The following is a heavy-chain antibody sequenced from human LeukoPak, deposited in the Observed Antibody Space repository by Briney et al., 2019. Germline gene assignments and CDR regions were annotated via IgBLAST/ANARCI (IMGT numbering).Heavy chain of an antibody. CDR1: GGSISSGGYY. J-gene: IGHJ3*02. CDR3: ARDRGYNWNYVADAFDI. D-gene: IGHD1-7*01. Sequence: SETLSLTCTVSGGSISSGGYYWSWIRQPPGKGLEWIGYIYHSGSTYYNPSLKSRVTISVDRSKDQFSLKLSSVTAADTAVYYCARDRGYNWNYVADAFDIWGQGTMVTVSS. V-gene: IGHV4-30-2*01. CDR2: IYHSGST.